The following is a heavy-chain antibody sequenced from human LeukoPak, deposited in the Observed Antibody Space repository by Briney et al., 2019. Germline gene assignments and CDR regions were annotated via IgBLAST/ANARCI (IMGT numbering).Heavy chain of an antibody. CDR1: GFTFSSYW. CDR3: ARDRGSSIAVAGTVDY. Sequence: GGFLRLSCAASGFTFSSYWMSWVRQAPGKGLEWVANIKQDGSEKYYVDSVKGRFTISRDNAKNSLYLQMNSLRAEDTAVYYCARDRGSSIAVAGTVDYWGQGTLVTVS. CDR2: IKQDGSEK. J-gene: IGHJ4*02. D-gene: IGHD6-19*01. V-gene: IGHV3-7*01.